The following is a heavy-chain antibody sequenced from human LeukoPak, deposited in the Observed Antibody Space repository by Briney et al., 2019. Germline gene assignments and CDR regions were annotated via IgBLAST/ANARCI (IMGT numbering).Heavy chain of an antibody. CDR2: ISSSSSTI. V-gene: IGHV3-48*01. Sequence: GGSLRLSCAASGFTFSSYSMNWVRQAPGKGLEWVSYISSSSSTIYYADSVKGRFTISRDNAKNSLYLQMNSLRAEDTAVYYRARDPNAVVTPSRGDYWGQGTLVTVSS. D-gene: IGHD4-23*01. CDR1: GFTFSSYS. J-gene: IGHJ4*02. CDR3: ARDPNAVVTPSRGDY.